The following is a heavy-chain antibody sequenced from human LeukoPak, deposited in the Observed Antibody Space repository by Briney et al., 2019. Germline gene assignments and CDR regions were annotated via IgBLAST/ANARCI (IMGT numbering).Heavy chain of an antibody. Sequence: GSLRLSCAASGFTFSSYEMKWVRQAPGKGLEWVSYISSSGSTIYYADSVKGRFTISRDNAKNSLYLQMNSLRAEDTAVYYCARGPRAVAGFDYWGQGTLVTVSS. CDR1: GFTFSSYE. J-gene: IGHJ4*02. CDR3: ARGPRAVAGFDY. CDR2: ISSSGSTI. V-gene: IGHV3-48*03. D-gene: IGHD6-19*01.